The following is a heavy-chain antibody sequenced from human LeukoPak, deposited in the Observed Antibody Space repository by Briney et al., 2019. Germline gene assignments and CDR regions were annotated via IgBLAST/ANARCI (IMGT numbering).Heavy chain of an antibody. CDR3: AKDLDSYYFDC. CDR1: GYTFSSYS. V-gene: IGHV3-21*01. Sequence: GGSLRLSCAGSGYTFSSYSMNWVRQAPGKGLEWVSSISTSSSYIYYADTVKGRFTISRDNAKNALYLQMNSLRAEDTAVYYCAKDLDSYYFDCWVRGTLVTVSS. J-gene: IGHJ4*02. CDR2: ISTSSSYI. D-gene: IGHD6-6*01.